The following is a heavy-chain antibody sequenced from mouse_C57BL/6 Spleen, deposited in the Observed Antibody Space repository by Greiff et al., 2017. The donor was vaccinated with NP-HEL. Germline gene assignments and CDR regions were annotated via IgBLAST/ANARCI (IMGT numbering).Heavy chain of an antibody. CDR2: IYPRDGST. Sequence: VQLQQSGPELVKPGASVKLSCKASGYTFTSYDINWVKQRPGQGLEWIGWIYPRDGSTKYNEKFKGKATLTVDTSSSTAYMELHSLTSEDSAVYFCSRGPGREGFAYWGQGTLVTVSA. CDR1: GYTFTSYD. CDR3: SRGPGREGFAY. V-gene: IGHV1-85*01. J-gene: IGHJ3*01. D-gene: IGHD4-1*01.